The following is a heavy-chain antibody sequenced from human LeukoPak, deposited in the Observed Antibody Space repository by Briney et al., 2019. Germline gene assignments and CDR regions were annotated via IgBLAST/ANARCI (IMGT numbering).Heavy chain of an antibody. Sequence: ASVKVSCKASGYTFTAYYMHWVRQAPGQGLEWMGWINPNSGGTNYAQKFQGRVTMTRDTSIGTAYMELNRLRSDDTAVYYCARGSYDSSDFEYFHHWGQGTLVTVSS. CDR1: GYTFTAYY. D-gene: IGHD3-22*01. J-gene: IGHJ1*01. CDR2: INPNSGGT. V-gene: IGHV1-2*02. CDR3: ARGSYDSSDFEYFHH.